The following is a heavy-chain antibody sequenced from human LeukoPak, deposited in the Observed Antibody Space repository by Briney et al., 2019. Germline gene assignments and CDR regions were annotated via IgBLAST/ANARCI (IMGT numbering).Heavy chain of an antibody. CDR2: ISSSSSYI. D-gene: IGHD5-12*01. CDR1: GLTFSSYS. V-gene: IGHV3-21*01. CDR3: ARRIVATKHFDY. J-gene: IGHJ4*02. Sequence: GGSLRLSCAASGLTFSSYSMNWVRQAPGKGLEWVSSISSSSSYIYYADSVKGRFTISRDNAKNSLYLQMNSLRAEDTAVYYCARRIVATKHFDYWGQGTLVTVSS.